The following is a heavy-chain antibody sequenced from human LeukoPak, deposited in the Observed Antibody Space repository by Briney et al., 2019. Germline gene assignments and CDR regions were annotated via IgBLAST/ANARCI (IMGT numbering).Heavy chain of an antibody. CDR2: IYTSGST. CDR1: GGSISSGSYY. Sequence: KPSETLSLTCTVSGGSISSGSYYWSWIRQPAGKGLEWIGRIYTSGSTNYNPSLKSRVTISVDTSKNQFSLKLSSVTAADTAVYYCARFGYDSSGYGGGLGYWGQGTLVTVSS. J-gene: IGHJ4*02. CDR3: ARFGYDSSGYGGGLGY. V-gene: IGHV4-61*02. D-gene: IGHD3-22*01.